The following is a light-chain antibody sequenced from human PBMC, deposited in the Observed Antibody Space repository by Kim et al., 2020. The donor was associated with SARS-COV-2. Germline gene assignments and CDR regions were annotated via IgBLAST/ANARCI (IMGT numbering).Light chain of an antibody. CDR2: DAS. CDR1: QSVNYY. CDR3: QQRSNWPLT. Sequence: LSPGERATLSCRASQSVNYYLAWYQQKPGQAPRLLIYDASSRATGIPARFSGSGSGTDFTLTISSLQPEDFALYYCQQRSNWPLTFGGGTKVDIK. J-gene: IGKJ4*01. V-gene: IGKV3-11*01.